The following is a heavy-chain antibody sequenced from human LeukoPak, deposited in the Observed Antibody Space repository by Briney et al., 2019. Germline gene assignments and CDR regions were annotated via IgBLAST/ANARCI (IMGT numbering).Heavy chain of an antibody. J-gene: IGHJ6*02. V-gene: IGHV3-7*01. Sequence: SGGSLRLSCAASGFTFSRFWMTWVRQAPGKGLEWVANINQDGSEKYYVDSVKGRFTISRDNAKNSLYLQMNSLRAEDTAVYYCARVSGYCSSTSCPIQYYYGIDVWGQGTTVTVSS. CDR2: INQDGSEK. D-gene: IGHD2-2*03. CDR3: ARVSGYCSSTSCPIQYYYGIDV. CDR1: GFTFSRFW.